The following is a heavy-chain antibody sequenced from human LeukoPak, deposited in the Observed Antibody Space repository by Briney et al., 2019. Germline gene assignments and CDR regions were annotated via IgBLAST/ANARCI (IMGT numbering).Heavy chain of an antibody. CDR3: ARDGEPITGDGHYYYYGMDV. D-gene: IGHD7-27*01. Sequence: PGGSLRLSCVASGFTFSSYAMHWVRQAPGKGLEYVSAINSNGGSTYYANSVKGRFTISRDNSKNTLYLQMSSLRAEDMAVYYCARDGEPITGDGHYYYYGMDVWGQGTTVTVSS. J-gene: IGHJ6*02. V-gene: IGHV3-64*01. CDR1: GFTFSSYA. CDR2: INSNGGST.